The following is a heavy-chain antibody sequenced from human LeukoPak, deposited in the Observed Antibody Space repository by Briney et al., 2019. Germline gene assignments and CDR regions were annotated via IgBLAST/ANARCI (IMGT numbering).Heavy chain of an antibody. CDR3: ARGRQEISMILVVFTGSSFYFDY. CDR1: GGSFSDYY. CDR2: INHSGST. J-gene: IGHJ4*02. Sequence: SETLSLTXAVYGGSFSDYYWSWICQPPGKGLEWVGEINHSGSTNYNPSLKSRVSVSLDTSKNQFSLRLSSVTAADTAVYYCARGRQEISMILVVFTGSSFYFDYWGQGTLVTVSS. D-gene: IGHD3-22*01. V-gene: IGHV4-34*01.